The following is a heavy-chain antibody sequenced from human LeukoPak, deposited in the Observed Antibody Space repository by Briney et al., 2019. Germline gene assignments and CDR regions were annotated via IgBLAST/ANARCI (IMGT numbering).Heavy chain of an antibody. CDR1: GYSFTSYW. Sequence: GESLKISCKASGYSFTSYWIGWVRQMPGKGLEWMGIIYPDDSDTRYSPSFQGQVTMSADKSISTAYLQWGSLKASDTAMYYCARRSLHYYGSGSYRDWFGPWGQGTLVTVSS. D-gene: IGHD3-10*01. J-gene: IGHJ5*02. CDR2: IYPDDSDT. V-gene: IGHV5-51*01. CDR3: ARRSLHYYGSGSYRDWFGP.